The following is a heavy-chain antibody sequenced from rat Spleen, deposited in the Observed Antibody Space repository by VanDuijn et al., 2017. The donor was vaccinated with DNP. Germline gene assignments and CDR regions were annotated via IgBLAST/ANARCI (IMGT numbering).Heavy chain of an antibody. V-gene: IGHV5S10*01. D-gene: IGHD1-11*01. CDR2: ITYDGSKT. Sequence: EVQLVESGGGLVQSGRSLKVSCVVSGFTFSDYNMAWVRQAPKKGLDWVATITYDGSKTYYRDSVKGRFTISRDNAKSTLYLQMDSLRSEDTATYSCVTFEGRNAWGPGTSVTVSS. J-gene: IGHJ4*01. CDR3: VTFEGRNA. CDR1: GFTFSDYN.